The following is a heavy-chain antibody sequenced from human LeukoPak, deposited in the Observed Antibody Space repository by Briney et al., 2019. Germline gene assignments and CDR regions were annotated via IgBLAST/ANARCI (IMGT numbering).Heavy chain of an antibody. CDR2: IKQDGSEK. CDR1: GFSFRTTT. Sequence: GGSLRLSCAASGFSFRTTTMHWVRQAPGKGLEWVAIIKQDGSEKYHVDSVKGRFTISRDNAKNSLYLQMNSLRAEDTAVYYCARDRGFEYDDTGSFDYWGQGTLVTVSS. V-gene: IGHV3-7*01. J-gene: IGHJ4*02. CDR3: ARDRGFEYDDTGSFDY. D-gene: IGHD3-10*01.